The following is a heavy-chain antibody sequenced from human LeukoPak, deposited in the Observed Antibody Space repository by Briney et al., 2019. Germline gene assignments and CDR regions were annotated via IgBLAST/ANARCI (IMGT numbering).Heavy chain of an antibody. D-gene: IGHD3-10*01. CDR3: ARNAGTTRYYYGSGSSNWFDP. Sequence: SETLSLTCAVYGGSFSGYFWSWIRQPPGKGLEWIGEINHSGSTNYNPSLKSRVTISVDTSKNQFSLKLSSVTAADTAVYYCARNAGTTRYYYGSGSSNWFDPWGQGTLVTVSS. CDR2: INHSGST. V-gene: IGHV4-34*01. CDR1: GGSFSGYF. J-gene: IGHJ5*02.